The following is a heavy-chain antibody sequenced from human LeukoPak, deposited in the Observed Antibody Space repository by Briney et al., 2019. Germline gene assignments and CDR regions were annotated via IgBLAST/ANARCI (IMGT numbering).Heavy chain of an antibody. J-gene: IGHJ4*02. Sequence: SETLSLTCTVSGGSVSNYYWSWVRQPPGKGLEWIGYIFYSGTTDYNPSLKSRVTMSLDTSKNQFSLRLSSVAAADTAVYYCTTGSSYPPGELDYWGQGSLVTVPS. CDR1: GGSVSNYY. D-gene: IGHD1-7*01. CDR3: TTGSSYPPGELDY. V-gene: IGHV4-59*02. CDR2: IFYSGTT.